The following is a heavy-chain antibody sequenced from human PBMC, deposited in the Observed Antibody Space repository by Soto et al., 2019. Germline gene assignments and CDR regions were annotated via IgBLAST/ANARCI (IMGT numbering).Heavy chain of an antibody. CDR1: GGTFTSYA. D-gene: IGHD2-15*01. Sequence: ASVKVSCKASGGTFTSYAMHWVRQAPGQRLEWMGWINAGNGNTKYSQKFQGRVTITRDTSASTAYMELSSLRSEDTAVYYCARDRYCSGGSCYSSPGYGMDVWAKGPRSPSP. V-gene: IGHV1-3*01. CDR2: INAGNGNT. J-gene: IGHJ6*02. CDR3: ARDRYCSGGSCYSSPGYGMDV.